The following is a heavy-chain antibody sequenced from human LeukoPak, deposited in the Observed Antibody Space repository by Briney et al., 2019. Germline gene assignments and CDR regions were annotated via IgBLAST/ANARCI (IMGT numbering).Heavy chain of an antibody. CDR2: FDPEDGET. V-gene: IGHV1-24*01. Sequence: ASVKVSCKVSGYTLTELSMHWVQQAPGKGLEWMGGFDPEDGETIYAQKFQGRVTMTEDTSTDTAYMELSSLRSEDTAVYYCATVWVGATIFPYYFDYWGQGTLVTVSS. CDR3: ATVWVGATIFPYYFDY. CDR1: GYTLTELS. J-gene: IGHJ4*02. D-gene: IGHD1-26*01.